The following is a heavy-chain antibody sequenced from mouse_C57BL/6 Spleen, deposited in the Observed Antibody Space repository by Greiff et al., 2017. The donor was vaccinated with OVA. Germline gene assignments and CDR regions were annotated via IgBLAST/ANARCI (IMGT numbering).Heavy chain of an antibody. CDR1: GFTFSSYA. CDR2: ISDGGSYT. J-gene: IGHJ2*01. D-gene: IGHD2-1*01. Sequence: VQLKESGGGLVKPGGSLKLSCAASGFTFSSYAMSWVRQTPEKRLEWVATISDGGSYTYYPDNVKGRFTISRDNAKNNLYLQMSHLKSEDTAMYYCARGWGNSYYFDYWGQGTTLTVSS. V-gene: IGHV5-4*01. CDR3: ARGWGNSYYFDY.